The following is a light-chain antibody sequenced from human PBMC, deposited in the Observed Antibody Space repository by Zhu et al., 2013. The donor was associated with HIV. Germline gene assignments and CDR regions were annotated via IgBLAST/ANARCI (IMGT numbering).Light chain of an antibody. CDR3: AAWDDSLNVHVV. Sequence: QSALTQPRSVSGSPGQSVTISCTGTSSDVGAYNYVSWYQHHPGKVPKLIIYDVTTRPSGVPDRFSGSKSGNTASLAISGLQSEDEADYYCAAWDDSLNVHVVFGGGTKLTVL. CDR2: DVT. J-gene: IGLJ2*01. V-gene: IGLV2-11*01. CDR1: SSDVGAYNY.